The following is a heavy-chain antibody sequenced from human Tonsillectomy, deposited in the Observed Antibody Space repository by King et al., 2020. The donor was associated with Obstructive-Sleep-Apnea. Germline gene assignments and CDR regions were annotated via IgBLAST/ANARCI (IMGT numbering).Heavy chain of an antibody. Sequence: VQLVESGGGVVQPGRSLRLSFAASGFTFSSYGMHWVRQAPGKGLEWVAGICYDGSNKYYADSVKGRFTISRDNSKNTLYLQMNSLRAEDTAVYYCAKGSPGAGEVVTAILLDYWGQGTLVTVSS. J-gene: IGHJ4*02. V-gene: IGHV3-33*06. CDR2: ICYDGSNK. CDR3: AKGSPGAGEVVTAILLDY. D-gene: IGHD2-21*02. CDR1: GFTFSSYG.